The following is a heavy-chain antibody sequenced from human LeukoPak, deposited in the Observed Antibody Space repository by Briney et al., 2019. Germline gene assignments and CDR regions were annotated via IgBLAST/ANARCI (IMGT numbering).Heavy chain of an antibody. CDR2: IYPGDSDT. CDR3: ASRIKEYSSGWC. D-gene: IGHD6-19*01. V-gene: IGHV5-51*01. J-gene: IGHJ1*01. Sequence: GESLKISCKGSGYSFANFWIGWVRQMPGKGLECMGIIYPGDSDTRYSPSFQGQVTISADKSISTAYLQWSSLKASDTAMYYCASRIKEYSSGWCWGQGTLVTVSS. CDR1: GYSFANFW.